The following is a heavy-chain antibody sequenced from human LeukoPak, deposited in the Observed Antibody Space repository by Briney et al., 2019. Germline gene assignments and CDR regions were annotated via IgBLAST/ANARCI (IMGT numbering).Heavy chain of an antibody. CDR1: GGTFSSYA. CDR3: ARGSDGDSNNNWFDP. Sequence: SVKVSCKASGGTFSSYAISWVRQAPGQGLEWMGGIIPIFGTANYAQKFQGRVTITTDESTSTAYMELSSLRFEDTAVYYCARGSDGDSNNNWFDPWGQGTLVTVSS. D-gene: IGHD5-24*01. J-gene: IGHJ5*02. CDR2: IIPIFGTA. V-gene: IGHV1-69*05.